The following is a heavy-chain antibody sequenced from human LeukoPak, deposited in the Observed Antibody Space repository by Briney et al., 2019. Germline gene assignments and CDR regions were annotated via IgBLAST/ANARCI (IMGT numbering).Heavy chain of an antibody. Sequence: PSETLSLTCTVSGGSISGYYWSWIRQPPGKGLEWIAYIYYSGSTNYNPSLKSRVTISVDTSKNQFSLKLSSVTAADTAVYYCARDSNRAPGYSSGGSGWFDPWGQGTLVTVSS. V-gene: IGHV4-59*01. D-gene: IGHD6-19*01. CDR2: IYYSGST. CDR1: GGSISGYY. J-gene: IGHJ5*02. CDR3: ARDSNRAPGYSSGGSGWFDP.